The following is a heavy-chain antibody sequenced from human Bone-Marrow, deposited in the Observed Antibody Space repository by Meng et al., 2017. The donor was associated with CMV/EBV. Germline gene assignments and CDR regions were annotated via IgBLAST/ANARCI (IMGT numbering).Heavy chain of an antibody. Sequence: SETLSLTCTVSGGSIRSSSYYWGWIRQPPGKGLEWIGEINHSGSTNYNPSLKSRVTISVDTSKNQFSLKLSSVTAADTAVYYCARGLPGSSTGNWFDPWGQGTLVTVSS. D-gene: IGHD6-6*01. CDR3: ARGLPGSSTGNWFDP. CDR1: GGSIRSSSYY. J-gene: IGHJ5*02. CDR2: INHSGST. V-gene: IGHV4-39*07.